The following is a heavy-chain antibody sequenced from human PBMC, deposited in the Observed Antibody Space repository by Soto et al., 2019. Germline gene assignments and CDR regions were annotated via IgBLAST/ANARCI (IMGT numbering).Heavy chain of an antibody. CDR1: GGSISSGDYY. V-gene: IGHV4-31*03. Sequence: QVQLQESGPGLVKPSQTLSLTCTVSGGSISSGDYYWSWIRQHPGKGLEWIGYIFYSGSTYYNPSLKSRVTMSVDTSKDPFSLKLSSVTGADTAVYYCARDLRGGSHGMDVWGQGTTVTVAS. CDR2: IFYSGST. D-gene: IGHD3-10*01. CDR3: ARDLRGGSHGMDV. J-gene: IGHJ6*02.